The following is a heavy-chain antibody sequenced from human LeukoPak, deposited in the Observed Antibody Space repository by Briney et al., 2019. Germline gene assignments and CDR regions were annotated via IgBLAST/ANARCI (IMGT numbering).Heavy chain of an antibody. D-gene: IGHD4-23*01. J-gene: IGHJ4*02. Sequence: GGSLRLSCAASGFTFSSYAMHWVRQAPGKGLEYVSAISSNGGSTYYANSVKGRFTISRDNSKNTLYLQMGSLRAEDMAVYYCARDDENYGSNSGFVDYWGKGTLVTVSS. V-gene: IGHV3-64*01. CDR2: ISSNGGST. CDR1: GFTFSSYA. CDR3: ARDDENYGSNSGFVDY.